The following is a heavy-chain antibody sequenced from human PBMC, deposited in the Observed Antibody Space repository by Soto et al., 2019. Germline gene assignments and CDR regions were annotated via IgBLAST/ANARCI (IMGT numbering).Heavy chain of an antibody. CDR3: AGERGGGFGDV. D-gene: IGHD3-10*01. CDR2: ITSDGSST. Sequence: EVQLVESGGGLVQPGGSLRLSCAASGFTFSSYYMNWVRQAPGKGLVWVARITSDGSSTTYADSVKGRFTISRDNAKNTQYLQMNSLRAEDTAVYSRAGERGGGFGDVWGQGTTVTVSS. J-gene: IGHJ6*02. CDR1: GFTFSSYY. V-gene: IGHV3-74*01.